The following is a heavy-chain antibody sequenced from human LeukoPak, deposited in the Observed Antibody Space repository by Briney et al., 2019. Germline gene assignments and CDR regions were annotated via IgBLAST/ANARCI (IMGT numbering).Heavy chain of an antibody. CDR3: ARGGPYYYDSSGY. CDR2: ISGSGGST. Sequence: PGGSLRLSCAASGFTFSSYAMSWVRQAPGKGLEWVSAISGSGGSTYYADSVKGRFTISRDNAKNSLYLQMNSLRAEDTAVYYCARGGPYYYDSSGYWGQGTLVTVSS. J-gene: IGHJ4*02. V-gene: IGHV3-23*01. D-gene: IGHD3-22*01. CDR1: GFTFSSYA.